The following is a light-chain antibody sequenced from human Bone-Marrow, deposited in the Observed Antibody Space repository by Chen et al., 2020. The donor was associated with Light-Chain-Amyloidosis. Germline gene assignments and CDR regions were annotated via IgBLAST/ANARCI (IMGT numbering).Light chain of an antibody. CDR2: RDT. J-gene: IGLJ2*01. V-gene: IGLV3-25*02. CDR3: QAADSSCKYEMI. CDR1: DVPTQY. Sequence: SYELTQPPPVPVSPGQTARITSSGDDVPTQYAYWYQQKPGKAPVLVIHRDTERPSGISELSSGSSSGNTATLTISGVQAEEEADYHCQAADSSCKYEMIFGGGTKLTVL.